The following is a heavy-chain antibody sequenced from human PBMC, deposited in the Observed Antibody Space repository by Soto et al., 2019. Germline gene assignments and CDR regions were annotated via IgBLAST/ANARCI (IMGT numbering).Heavy chain of an antibody. CDR2: IIPIFGTA. CDR1: GGTFSSYA. J-gene: IGHJ6*02. Sequence: QVQLVQSGAEVKKPGSSVKVSCKASGGTFSSYAISWVRQAPGQGLEWMGGIIPIFGTANYAQKFQGRVTSTADESTSTAYMELSSLRSEDTAVYYWARDRGYNPTYYYCYGMDVWGQGTTVTVSS. CDR3: ARDRGYNPTYYYCYGMDV. V-gene: IGHV1-69*12. D-gene: IGHD1-1*01.